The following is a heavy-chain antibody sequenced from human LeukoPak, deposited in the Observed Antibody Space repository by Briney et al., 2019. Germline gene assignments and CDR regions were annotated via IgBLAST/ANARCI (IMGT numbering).Heavy chain of an antibody. D-gene: IGHD3-9*01. J-gene: IGHJ4*02. Sequence: ASVKVSCKASGYTFSGYYIHWVRQAPGQGLEWMGWINPNSGGTNYAQKFQGRVTMTRDTSISTVYMEMSRLRYDDTAVYYCARSPHILTGENFDYWGQGTLVTVSS. CDR1: GYTFSGYY. CDR2: INPNSGGT. V-gene: IGHV1-2*02. CDR3: ARSPHILTGENFDY.